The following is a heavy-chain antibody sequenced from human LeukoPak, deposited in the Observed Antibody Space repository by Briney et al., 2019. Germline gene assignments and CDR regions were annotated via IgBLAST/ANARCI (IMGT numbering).Heavy chain of an antibody. J-gene: IGHJ4*02. D-gene: IGHD1-26*01. CDR1: GFTFSNAW. CDR2: IKSKTDGGTT. V-gene: IGHV3-15*01. Sequence: GGSLRLSCAASGFTFSNAWMSWVRQAPGKGLEWVGRIKSKTDGGTTDYAAPVKGRFTISRDDSKNTLYLQMNSLKTDDTAVYYCTTDSNSGSYGVFDYWGQGTLVTVSS. CDR3: TTDSNSGSYGVFDY.